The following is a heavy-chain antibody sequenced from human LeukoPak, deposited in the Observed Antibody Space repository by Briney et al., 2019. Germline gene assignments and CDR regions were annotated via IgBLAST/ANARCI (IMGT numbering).Heavy chain of an antibody. V-gene: IGHV1-8*01. Sequence: ASVKVSCKASGYTFTSYDINWVRQATGQGLEWMGCMNPNSGNTGYAQKFQGRVTMTRNTSISTAYMELSSLRSEDTAVYSCARGHVIQLWDPYYYYGMDVWGQGTTVTVSS. J-gene: IGHJ6*02. CDR3: ARGHVIQLWDPYYYYGMDV. CDR2: MNPNSGNT. D-gene: IGHD5-18*01. CDR1: GYTFTSYD.